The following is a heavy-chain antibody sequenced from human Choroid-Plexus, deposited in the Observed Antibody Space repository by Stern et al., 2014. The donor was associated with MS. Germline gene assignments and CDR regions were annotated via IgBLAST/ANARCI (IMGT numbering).Heavy chain of an antibody. CDR3: AKDRQYLTYFSDH. J-gene: IGHJ5*02. V-gene: IGHV3-30*18. Sequence: MQLVESGGGVVQPGRPLRLSCVASGFTFGSCAMHWVRQAPGKGLEWVAGGSYDGSNKYYADSVKGRFTISRDNSQTTLYMQMSSLRPEDTAVYYWAKDRQYLTYFSDHRGQDPWSPSPQ. D-gene: IGHD2/OR15-2a*01. CDR1: GFTFGSCA. CDR2: GSYDGSNK.